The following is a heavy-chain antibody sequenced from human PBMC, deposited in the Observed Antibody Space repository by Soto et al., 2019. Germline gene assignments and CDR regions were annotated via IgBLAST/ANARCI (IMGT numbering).Heavy chain of an antibody. D-gene: IGHD3-3*01. J-gene: IGHJ5*02. Sequence: SGPTLVNPTQTLTLTCTFSGFSLSTSGVGVGWIRQPPGKALEWLALIYWNDDKRYSPSLKSRLTITKDTSKNQVVLTMTNMDPVDTATYYCAHSRPYYDFWSGYYPAGFDPWGQGTLVTVSS. CDR1: GFSLSTSGVG. CDR3: AHSRPYYDFWSGYYPAGFDP. V-gene: IGHV2-5*01. CDR2: IYWNDDK.